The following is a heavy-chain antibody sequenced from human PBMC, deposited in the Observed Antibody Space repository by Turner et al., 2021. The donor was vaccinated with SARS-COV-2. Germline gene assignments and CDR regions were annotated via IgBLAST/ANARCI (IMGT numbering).Heavy chain of an antibody. CDR2: IYWDDDK. D-gene: IGHD3-22*01. CDR3: ARSSVVVITGAFDI. J-gene: IGHJ3*02. CDR1: GFSLTPSGVG. Sequence: QITLKESGPTLVKPTQTLTLPCPSPGFSLTPSGVGVGWIRQPPGKALEWLALIYWDDDKRYSPSLKSRLTITKDTSKNQVVLTMTNMDPVDTATYYCARSSVVVITGAFDIWGQGTMVTVSS. V-gene: IGHV2-5*02.